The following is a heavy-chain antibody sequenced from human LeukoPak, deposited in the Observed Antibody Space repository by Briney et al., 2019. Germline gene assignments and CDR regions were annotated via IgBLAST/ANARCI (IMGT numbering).Heavy chain of an antibody. CDR1: GFSFCGYG. CDR3: ARDLGGCTNGLCSYYFDY. CDR2: IWYNGKNK. D-gene: IGHD2-8*01. Sequence: PGGSLRLSCVASGFSFCGYGMNWVRQAPGKGLEWVAVIWYNGKNKYYSDSVKGRFTISRDTSKNTLYLQMNRLRAEDTAVYYCARDLGGCTNGLCSYYFDYWGQGTLVTVSS. J-gene: IGHJ4*02. V-gene: IGHV3-33*01.